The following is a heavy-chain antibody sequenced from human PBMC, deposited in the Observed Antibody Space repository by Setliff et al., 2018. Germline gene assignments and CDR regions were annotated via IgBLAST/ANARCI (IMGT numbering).Heavy chain of an antibody. J-gene: IGHJ4*02. CDR3: ARERQGGFLEWAPFDS. Sequence: SETLSLTCSVSGGIIYDHWWTWIRQPAGAGLEWIGRIYSDGSADYNPSLRSRVTISVDKSKNQFFLKLTSLTAADTALYFCARERQGGFLEWAPFDSWGQGVVVTVSS. D-gene: IGHD3-3*01. CDR2: IYSDGSA. V-gene: IGHV4-4*07. CDR1: GGIIYDHW.